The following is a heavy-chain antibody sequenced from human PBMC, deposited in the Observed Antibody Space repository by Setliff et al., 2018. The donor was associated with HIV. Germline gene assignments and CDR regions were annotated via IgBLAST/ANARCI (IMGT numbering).Heavy chain of an antibody. CDR2: VGAVGRPT. V-gene: IGHV3-23*01. CDR3: AKVFAFGIDGFDI. Sequence: GGSLRLSCAASGFTFSNYAMGWVRQGPGKGLEWVSTVGAVGRPTHYAESVRGRFTISKDNSKSTLSLQMNSLREEDTAVYFCAKVFAFGIDGFDIWGQGTMVTVSS. D-gene: IGHD3-10*01. CDR1: GFTFSNYA. J-gene: IGHJ3*02.